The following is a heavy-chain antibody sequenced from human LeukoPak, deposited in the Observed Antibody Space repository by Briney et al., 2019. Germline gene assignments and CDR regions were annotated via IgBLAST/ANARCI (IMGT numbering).Heavy chain of an antibody. CDR1: GGSISSGSYY. CDR3: ARSGSGSYDAFDI. V-gene: IGHV4-61*02. J-gene: IGHJ3*02. Sequence: PSETLSLTCTVSGGSISSGSYYWSWIRQPAGKGLEWIGRIYTSGSTNYNPSLKSRVTISVDTSKNQFSLKLSSVTAADTAVYYCARSGSGSYDAFDIWGQGTMVTVSS. D-gene: IGHD1-26*01. CDR2: IYTSGST.